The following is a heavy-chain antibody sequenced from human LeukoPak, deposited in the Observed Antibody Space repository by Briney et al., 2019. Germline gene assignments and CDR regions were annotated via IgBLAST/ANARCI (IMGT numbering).Heavy chain of an antibody. D-gene: IGHD3-22*01. Sequence: GGSLRLSCAASGFTFSSYWMHWVRQAPGKGLVWVSRINSDGSSTSYADSVKGRFTISRDSAKNTLYLQMNSLRAEDTAVYYCARGWRYYDSSGYYYPYYYYYYMDVWGKGTTVTVSS. CDR2: INSDGSST. CDR1: GFTFSSYW. V-gene: IGHV3-74*01. CDR3: ARGWRYYDSSGYYYPYYYYYYMDV. J-gene: IGHJ6*03.